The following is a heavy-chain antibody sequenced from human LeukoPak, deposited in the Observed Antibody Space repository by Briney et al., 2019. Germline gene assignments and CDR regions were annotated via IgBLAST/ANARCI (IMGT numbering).Heavy chain of an antibody. CDR3: ARCIVVIPVVSGGGYYGMDV. CDR1: GFTFIIYS. V-gene: IGHV3-30*04. D-gene: IGHD2-2*01. CDR2: ISPDGSSE. Sequence: PGGSLRLSCAASGFTFIIYSMHWVRQAPGKGLEWVAVISPDGSSENYADSVRGRFTISRDNAKKTLYLQLNSLRPEDTAVYYCARCIVVIPVVSGGGYYGMDVWGQGTTVTVSS. J-gene: IGHJ6*02.